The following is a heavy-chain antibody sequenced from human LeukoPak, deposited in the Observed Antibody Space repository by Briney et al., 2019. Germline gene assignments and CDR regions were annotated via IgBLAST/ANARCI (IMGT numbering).Heavy chain of an antibody. D-gene: IGHD1-1*01. Sequence: PGGSLGLSCAASGFSFSNYAMSWLRQAPARGPEWVSSLRGGGETFYADSVKGRFTLSRDDSRNTVYLQLNNLRVEDTAIYYCAKANWVSNADAVWWGQGTQVTVSS. V-gene: IGHV3-23*01. CDR1: GFSFSNYA. J-gene: IGHJ4*02. CDR3: AKANWVSNADAVW. CDR2: LRGGGET.